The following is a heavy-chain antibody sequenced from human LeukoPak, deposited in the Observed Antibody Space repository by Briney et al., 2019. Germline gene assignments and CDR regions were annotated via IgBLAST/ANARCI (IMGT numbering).Heavy chain of an antibody. Sequence: ASVKVSCKASGYTFTSYYMHWVRQAPGQGLEWMGINNPSGGSTSYAQKFQGRVTMTRDTSTSTVYMELSSLRSEDTAVYYCAREEGGNYFDYWGQGTLVTVSS. J-gene: IGHJ4*02. V-gene: IGHV1-46*01. D-gene: IGHD2-15*01. CDR1: GYTFTSYY. CDR3: AREEGGNYFDY. CDR2: NNPSGGST.